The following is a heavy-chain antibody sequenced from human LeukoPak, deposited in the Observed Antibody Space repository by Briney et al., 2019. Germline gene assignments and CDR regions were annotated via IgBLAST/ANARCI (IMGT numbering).Heavy chain of an antibody. CDR2: ISYHGSNK. CDR1: RFSFSTHG. Sequence: GGSLRLSCAASRFSFSTHGMHWVRQAPGKGQEWVAVISYHGSNKHYADSVKGRFTISRDNSKDSLYLQMHSLRPEDTAVYYCARAYSGSFYEAFDFWGQGTMVTVSS. V-gene: IGHV3-30-3*01. D-gene: IGHD1-26*01. J-gene: IGHJ3*01. CDR3: ARAYSGSFYEAFDF.